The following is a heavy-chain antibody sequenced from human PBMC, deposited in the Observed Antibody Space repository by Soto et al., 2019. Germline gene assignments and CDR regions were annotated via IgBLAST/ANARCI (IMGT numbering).Heavy chain of an antibody. D-gene: IGHD2-2*01. CDR1: GFTFSSYA. V-gene: IGHV3-23*01. Sequence: GGSLRLSCAASGFTFSSYAMSWVRQAPGKGLEWVSAISGSGGSTYYADSVKGRFTISRDNSKNTLYLQMNSLRAEDTAVYYCAKSVVPAAMFSSRGYFDYWGQGTLVTVSS. J-gene: IGHJ4*02. CDR3: AKSVVPAAMFSSRGYFDY. CDR2: ISGSGGST.